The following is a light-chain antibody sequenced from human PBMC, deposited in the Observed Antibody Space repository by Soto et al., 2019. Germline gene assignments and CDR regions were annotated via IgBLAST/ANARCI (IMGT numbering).Light chain of an antibody. V-gene: IGKV1-5*01. Sequence: DIQVSQSPSTLSASMGDRVTITCRASQSISSWLAWYQQTPGKAPKLLIFDASNLETGVPSRFSGSGSGTDFTLTITSLQPDDFATYYCQQYNSYPSTFGQGTKVDIK. CDR3: QQYNSYPST. CDR1: QSISSW. J-gene: IGKJ1*01. CDR2: DAS.